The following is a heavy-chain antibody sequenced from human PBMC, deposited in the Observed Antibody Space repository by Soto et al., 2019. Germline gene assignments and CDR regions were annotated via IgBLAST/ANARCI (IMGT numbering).Heavy chain of an antibody. J-gene: IGHJ6*02. Sequence: SETLSLTCAVYGGSFSGYYWSWIRQPPGKGLEWIGEINHSGSTNYNPSLKSRVTISVDTSKNQFSLKLSSVTAADTAVYYCARGGWGGSYSYYYYYYGMDVWGQGTTVT. V-gene: IGHV4-34*01. CDR1: GGSFSGYY. CDR3: ARGGWGGSYSYYYYYYGMDV. CDR2: INHSGST. D-gene: IGHD1-26*01.